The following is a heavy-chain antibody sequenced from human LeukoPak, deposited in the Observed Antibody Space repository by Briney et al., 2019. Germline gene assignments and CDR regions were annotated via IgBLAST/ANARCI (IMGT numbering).Heavy chain of an antibody. D-gene: IGHD6-19*01. CDR1: GYTFTGYY. J-gene: IGHJ4*02. Sequence: ASVKVSCKASGYTFTGYYMHWVRQAPGQGLEWMGRINPNSGDTNYAQKFQGRVTMTRDTSISTAYMELSRLRSDDTAVYYCARGLYSSGWYGTDYWGQGTLVTVSS. CDR2: INPNSGDT. CDR3: ARGLYSSGWYGTDY. V-gene: IGHV1-2*06.